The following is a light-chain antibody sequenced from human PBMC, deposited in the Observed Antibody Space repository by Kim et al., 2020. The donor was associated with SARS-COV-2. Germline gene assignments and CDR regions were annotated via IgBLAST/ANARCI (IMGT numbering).Light chain of an antibody. CDR3: QSYDISLISSV. V-gene: IGLV1-40*01. Sequence: QRVTISGTGSSSNIGAGYDEHWYQQLPGTAPKLLIYGNSNRPSGVPDRFSGSKSGTSASLAITGLQAEDEADYYCQSYDISLISSVFGGGTQLTVL. CDR1: SSNIGAGYD. CDR2: GNS. J-gene: IGLJ2*01.